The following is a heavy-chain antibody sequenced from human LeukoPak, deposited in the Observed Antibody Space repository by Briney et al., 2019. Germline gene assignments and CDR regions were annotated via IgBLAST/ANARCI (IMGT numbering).Heavy chain of an antibody. D-gene: IGHD3-10*01. Sequence: SETLSLTCTVSGGSISSSNYYWGWIRQPPGTGLEWIGSIYYSGGTYYNPSLKSRVTISVDTSKNQFSLKLSSVTAADTAVYYCARNSLLWFSYFDYWGQGTLVAVSS. V-gene: IGHV4-39*07. CDR2: IYYSGGT. CDR1: GGSISSSNYY. J-gene: IGHJ4*02. CDR3: ARNSLLWFSYFDY.